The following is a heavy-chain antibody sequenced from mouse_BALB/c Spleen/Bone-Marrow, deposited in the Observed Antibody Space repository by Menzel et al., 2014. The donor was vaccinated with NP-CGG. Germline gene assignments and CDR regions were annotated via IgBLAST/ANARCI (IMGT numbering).Heavy chain of an antibody. J-gene: IGHJ3*01. CDR1: GSNIKDTY. CDR3: ARLDSFAY. CDR2: IDPANGNT. Sequence: VQLQQSGAELVKPGASVKLSCTASGSNIKDTYMHWVKQRPEQGLEWIGRIDPANGNTKYDPKFQSKATITADTSSNTAYLQLSSLTSEDTAVYYCARLDSFAYWGQGTLVTVSA. V-gene: IGHV14-3*02.